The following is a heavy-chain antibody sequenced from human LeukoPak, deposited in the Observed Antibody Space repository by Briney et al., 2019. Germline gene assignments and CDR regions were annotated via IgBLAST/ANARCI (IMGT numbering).Heavy chain of an antibody. J-gene: IGHJ4*02. V-gene: IGHV3-30-3*01. CDR2: ISYDGSNK. CDR1: GFTFSSYA. Sequence: GRSLRLSCAASGFTFSSYAMHWVRQAPGKGLEWVAVISYDGSNKYYADSVKGRFTISRDNSKNTLYLQMNSLRAEDTAVYYCAKDWGWLQLLQYYFDYWGQGTLVTVSS. CDR3: AKDWGWLQLLQYYFDY. D-gene: IGHD5-24*01.